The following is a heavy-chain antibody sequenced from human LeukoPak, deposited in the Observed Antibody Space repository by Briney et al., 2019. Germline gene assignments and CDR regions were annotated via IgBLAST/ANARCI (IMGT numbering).Heavy chain of an antibody. J-gene: IGHJ1*01. CDR2: RYYSGST. CDR1: GGSISSYC. CDR3: ARVRGDFETD. V-gene: IGHV4-59*01. Sequence: SETLSLACSVSGGSISSYCWTWIRQPPGKGLEWIGYRYYSGSTTYNPSLKSRVTISVDTSKSQFSLKLISVTAADTAIYYCARVRGDFETDWGQGTLGTVSS. D-gene: IGHD3-16*01.